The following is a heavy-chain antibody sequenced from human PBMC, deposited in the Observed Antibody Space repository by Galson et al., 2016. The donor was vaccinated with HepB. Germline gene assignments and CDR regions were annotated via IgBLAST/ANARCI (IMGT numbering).Heavy chain of an antibody. J-gene: IGHJ4*02. V-gene: IGHV4-4*02. Sequence: SETLSLTCGVSGDSMSSHDWWSWIRQPPGKGLEWIGEIHPSGSTNSNPSLKSRVTISVDRSRKQFYLRLYSVTAADTAVYYCARAGLGTKASFDYWGRGTLVAVSS. D-gene: IGHD1/OR15-1a*01. CDR1: GDSMSSHDW. CDR2: IHPSGST. CDR3: ARAGLGTKASFDY.